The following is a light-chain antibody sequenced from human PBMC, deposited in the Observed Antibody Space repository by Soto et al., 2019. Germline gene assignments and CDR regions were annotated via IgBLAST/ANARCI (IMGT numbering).Light chain of an antibody. CDR2: HVT. V-gene: IGLV2-14*03. CDR3: SSYTSSSVYI. J-gene: IGLJ1*01. CDR1: SSDVGGYSY. Sequence: QSALTQPASVSGSPEQSITISCTGTSSDVGGYSYVSWYQQHPGDAPKLMIYHVTNRPSGVSDRFSGSKSGNTASLTISGLQAEDEADYSCSSYTSSSVYIFGTGTKVHV.